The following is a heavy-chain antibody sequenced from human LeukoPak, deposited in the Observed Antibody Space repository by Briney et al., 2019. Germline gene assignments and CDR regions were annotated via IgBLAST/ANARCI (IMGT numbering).Heavy chain of an antibody. V-gene: IGHV1-69*04. CDR1: GGTFSSYA. J-gene: IGHJ3*02. CDR3: ARDSAVAARPLYAFDI. CDR2: IIPILGIA. D-gene: IGHD6-6*01. Sequence: SVKVSCKASGGTFSSYAISWVRQAPGQGLEWMGRIIPILGIANYAQKFQGRVTITADKSTSTAYMELSSLRSEDTAVYYCARDSAVAARPLYAFDIWGQGTMVTVSS.